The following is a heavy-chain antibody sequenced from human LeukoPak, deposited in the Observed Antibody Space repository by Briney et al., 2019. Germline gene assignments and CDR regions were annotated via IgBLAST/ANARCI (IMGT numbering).Heavy chain of an antibody. CDR2: INPSGGST. CDR1: GYTFTSYY. CDR3: ARGYCSGGSCYSVGYFDY. V-gene: IGHV1-46*01. J-gene: IGHJ4*02. Sequence: ASVNVSCKASGYTFTSYYMHLVRQAPGQGLEWMGIINPSGGSTSYAQKFQGRVTMTRDTSTSTVYMELSSLRSEDTAVYYCARGYCSGGSCYSVGYFDYWGQGPLVTVSS. D-gene: IGHD2-15*01.